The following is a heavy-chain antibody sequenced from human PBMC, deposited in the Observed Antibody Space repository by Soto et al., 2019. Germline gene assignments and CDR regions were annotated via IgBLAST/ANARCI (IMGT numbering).Heavy chain of an antibody. J-gene: IGHJ6*02. CDR3: ARGYYYGSGSYYLDYYYYGMDV. CDR2: IYTSGST. Sequence: SSETLSLTCTVSGGSISSYYWSWIRQPAGKGLEWIGRIYTSGSTNYNPSLKSRVTMSVDTSKNQFSLKLSSVTAADTAVYYCARGYYYGSGSYYLDYYYYGMDVWGQGTTVTVSS. D-gene: IGHD3-10*01. CDR1: GGSISSYY. V-gene: IGHV4-4*07.